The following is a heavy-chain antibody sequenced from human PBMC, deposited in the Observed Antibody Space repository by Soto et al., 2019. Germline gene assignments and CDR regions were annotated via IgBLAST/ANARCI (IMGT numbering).Heavy chain of an antibody. V-gene: IGHV1-46*03. CDR3: ARAPVPMAGTDAFDI. CDR2: INPSGGST. CDR1: GYTFTSYY. J-gene: IGHJ3*02. Sequence: ASVKVSCKASGYTFTSYYMHWVRQAPGQGLEWMGIINPSGGSTSYAQKFQGRVTMTRDTSTSTVYMELSSLRSEDTAVYYCARAPVPMAGTDAFDIWGQGTMVTVS. D-gene: IGHD6-19*01.